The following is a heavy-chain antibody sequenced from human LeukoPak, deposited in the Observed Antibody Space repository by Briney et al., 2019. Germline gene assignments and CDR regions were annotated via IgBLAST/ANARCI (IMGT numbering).Heavy chain of an antibody. CDR1: GFTFSGYA. J-gene: IGHJ4*02. CDR2: IRYDGTNK. V-gene: IGHV3-30*02. Sequence: GGSLRLSCAAPGFTFSGYAMSWVRQAPGKGLEWVAFIRYDGTNKYYADSVKGRFTISRDNSKNTLYLQMNSLRAEDTAVYYCAKDPPCSSTSCPDYWGQGTLVTVSS. CDR3: AKDPPCSSTSCPDY. D-gene: IGHD2-2*01.